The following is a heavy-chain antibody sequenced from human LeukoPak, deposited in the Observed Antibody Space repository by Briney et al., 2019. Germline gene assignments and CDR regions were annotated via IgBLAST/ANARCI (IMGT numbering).Heavy chain of an antibody. D-gene: IGHD3-22*01. J-gene: IGHJ4*02. CDR1: GYTLTELS. CDR3: ATPGVVYYYDPLFDY. Sequence: GASVKVSCKVSGYTLTELSMHGVRQAPGKGLEWMGGFDPEDGETIYAQKFQGRVTMTEDTSTDTAYMELSSLRSEDTAVYYCATPGVVYYYDPLFDYWGQGTLVTVSS. CDR2: FDPEDGET. V-gene: IGHV1-24*01.